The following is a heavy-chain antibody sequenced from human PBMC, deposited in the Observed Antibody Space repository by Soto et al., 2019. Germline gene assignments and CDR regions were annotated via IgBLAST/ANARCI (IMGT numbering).Heavy chain of an antibody. Sequence: GASVKVSCKASGYTFAGYYMHWVRQAPGQGLEWMGWINPNSGGTNYAQKFQGRVTMTRDTSISTAYMELSRLRSDDTAVYYCAREWYCSSTSCYRDKYWGQGTLVTVSS. J-gene: IGHJ4*02. D-gene: IGHD2-2*02. CDR2: INPNSGGT. CDR3: AREWYCSSTSCYRDKY. V-gene: IGHV1-2*02. CDR1: GYTFAGYY.